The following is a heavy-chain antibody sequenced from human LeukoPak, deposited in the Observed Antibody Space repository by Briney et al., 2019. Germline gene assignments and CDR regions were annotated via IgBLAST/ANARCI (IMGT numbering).Heavy chain of an antibody. CDR2: IYYSGST. Sequence: NSSETLSLTCTVSGGSISSSSYSWGWIRQPPGKGLEWIGSIYYSGSTYYNPSLKSRVTISVDTSKNQFSLKLSSVTAADTAVYYCARRRLTYCSSTSCYKENWFDPWGQGTLVTVSS. V-gene: IGHV4-39*01. CDR1: GGSISSSSYS. D-gene: IGHD2-2*02. CDR3: ARRRLTYCSSTSCYKENWFDP. J-gene: IGHJ5*02.